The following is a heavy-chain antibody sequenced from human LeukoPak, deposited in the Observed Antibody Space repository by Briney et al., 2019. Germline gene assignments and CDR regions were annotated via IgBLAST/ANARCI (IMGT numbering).Heavy chain of an antibody. CDR2: IYHSGST. D-gene: IGHD3-10*01. CDR3: ARVVRGGFDP. V-gene: IGHV4-30-2*01. Sequence: PSETLSLTCTVSGGSISSGGYYWSWIRQHPGKGLEWIGYIYHSGSTYYNPSLKSRVTISVDRSKNQFSLKLSSVTAADTAVYYCARVVRGGFDPWGQGTLVTVSS. J-gene: IGHJ5*02. CDR1: GGSISSGGYY.